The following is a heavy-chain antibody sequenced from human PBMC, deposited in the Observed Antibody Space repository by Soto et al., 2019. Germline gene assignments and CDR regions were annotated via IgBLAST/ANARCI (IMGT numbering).Heavy chain of an antibody. D-gene: IGHD3-10*01. CDR3: AKDWGSGSYSSYYFDY. Sequence: GSLRLSCAASGFTFSSYAMSWVRQAPGKGLEWVSAISGSGGSTYYADSVKGRFTISRDNSKNTLYLQMNSLRAEDTAVYYCAKDWGSGSYSSYYFDYWGQGTLVTVSS. V-gene: IGHV3-23*01. J-gene: IGHJ4*02. CDR1: GFTFSSYA. CDR2: ISGSGGST.